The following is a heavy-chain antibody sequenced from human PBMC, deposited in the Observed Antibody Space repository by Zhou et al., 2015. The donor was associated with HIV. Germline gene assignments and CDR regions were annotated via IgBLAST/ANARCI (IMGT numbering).Heavy chain of an antibody. CDR1: GGTFSSYA. D-gene: IGHD4-17*01. J-gene: IGHJ5*02. V-gene: IGHV1-69*01. CDR3: ARHRLTVTTWGYNWFDP. Sequence: QVQLVQSGAEVKKPGSSVKVSCKASGGTFSSYAISWVRQAPGQGLEWMGGIIPIFGTANYAQKFQGRVTITADESTSTAYMELSSLRSEDTAVYYCARHRLTVTTWGYNWFDPWGQGTLVTVSS. CDR2: IIPIFGTA.